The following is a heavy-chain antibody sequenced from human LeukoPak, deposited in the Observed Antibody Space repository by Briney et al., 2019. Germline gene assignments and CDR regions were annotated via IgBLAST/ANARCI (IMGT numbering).Heavy chain of an antibody. CDR2: ISYDGSNK. CDR3: AKDYCGGDCSTFDY. J-gene: IGHJ4*02. V-gene: IGHV3-30*18. CDR1: GFTFSSYG. Sequence: PGGSLRLSCAASGFTFSSYGMHWVRQAPGKGLEWVAVISYDGSNKYYADSVKGRFTISGDNSKNTLYLQMNSLRAEDTAVYYCAKDYCGGDCSTFDYWGQGTLATVSS. D-gene: IGHD2-21*02.